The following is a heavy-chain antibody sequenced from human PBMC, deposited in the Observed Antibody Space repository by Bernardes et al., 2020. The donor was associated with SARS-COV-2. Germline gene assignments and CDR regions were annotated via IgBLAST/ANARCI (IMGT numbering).Heavy chain of an antibody. V-gene: IGHV3-30-3*01. CDR1: GFTFSNYP. Sequence: GGSLRLSCAASGFTFSNYPMHWVRQAPGKGLEWVAVISYDGTNKYYADSVRGRFTISRDNSKNTLYVQMNSLRAEDTAVYYCARDRLTGESAGWGLDYWGQGTLVTVSS. J-gene: IGHJ4*02. CDR3: ARDRLTGESAGWGLDY. CDR2: ISYDGTNK. D-gene: IGHD7-27*01.